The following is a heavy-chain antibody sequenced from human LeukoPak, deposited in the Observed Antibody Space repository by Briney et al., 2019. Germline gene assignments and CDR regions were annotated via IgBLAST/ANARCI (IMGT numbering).Heavy chain of an antibody. Sequence: ASVKVSRKASGYTFTGYYMQWVRQAPGQGLEWMGWINPNSGGTNYAQKFQGRVTMTRDTSISTAYMELSRLRSDDTAVYYCATQRGSYLWGTDFDYWGQGTLVTVSS. V-gene: IGHV1-2*02. J-gene: IGHJ4*02. CDR1: GYTFTGYY. CDR2: INPNSGGT. D-gene: IGHD3-16*01. CDR3: ATQRGSYLWGTDFDY.